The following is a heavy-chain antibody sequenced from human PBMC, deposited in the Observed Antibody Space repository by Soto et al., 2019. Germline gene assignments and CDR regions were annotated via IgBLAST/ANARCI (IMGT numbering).Heavy chain of an antibody. CDR2: IYYSGST. J-gene: IGHJ6*02. Sequence: SETLSLTCTVSGGSISSSSYYWGWIRQLPGKGLEWIGSIYYSGSTYYNPSLKSRVTISVDTSKNQFSLKLSSVTAADTAVYYCARPGIAAAGGLYYYYGMDVWGQGTTVTVSS. CDR1: GGSISSSSYY. V-gene: IGHV4-39*01. D-gene: IGHD6-13*01. CDR3: ARPGIAAAGGLYYYYGMDV.